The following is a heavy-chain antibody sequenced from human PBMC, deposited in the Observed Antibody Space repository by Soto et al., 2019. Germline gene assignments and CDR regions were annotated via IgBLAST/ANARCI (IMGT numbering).Heavy chain of an antibody. Sequence: EVQLVESGGGLVKPGGSLRLSCAASGFTFSSYSMNWDRQAPGMGLEWVSSISSSSSYIYYADSVKSRFTIPRDNVKNSLYLKMISLRAEDTAVYDGANNDYLGYWGQGTLVTVAA. CDR2: ISSSSSYI. CDR1: GFTFSSYS. D-gene: IGHD2-8*01. J-gene: IGHJ4*02. V-gene: IGHV3-21*01. CDR3: ANNDYLGY.